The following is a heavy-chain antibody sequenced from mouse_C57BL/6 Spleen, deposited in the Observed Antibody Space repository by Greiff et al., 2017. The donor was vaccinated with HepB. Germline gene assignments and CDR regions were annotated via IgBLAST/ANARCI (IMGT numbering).Heavy chain of an antibody. D-gene: IGHD1-1*01. V-gene: IGHV1-15*01. J-gene: IGHJ1*03. CDR3: TWGSSSEYFDV. Sequence: VQLQQSGAELVRPGASVTLSCKASGYTFTDYEMHWVKQTPVHGLEWIGAIDPETGGTAYNQKFKGKAILTADKSSSTAYMELRSLTSEDSAVYYGTWGSSSEYFDVWGKGTTVTVSS. CDR1: GYTFTDYE. CDR2: IDPETGGT.